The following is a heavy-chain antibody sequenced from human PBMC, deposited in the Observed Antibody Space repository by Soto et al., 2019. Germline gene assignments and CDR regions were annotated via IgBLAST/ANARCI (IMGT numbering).Heavy chain of an antibody. CDR1: GFTFSFYS. Sequence: PGGSLRLSCAASGFTFSFYSMSWVRQAPGKGLEWVSSISGSSTYMNYADSVKGRFTISRDNAKNSLYLQMNSLRAEDTALYYCERDPDTTANWHFDLWGRGTLVTVSS. CDR3: ERDPDTTANWHFDL. D-gene: IGHD4-17*01. CDR2: ISGSSTYM. J-gene: IGHJ2*01. V-gene: IGHV3-21*01.